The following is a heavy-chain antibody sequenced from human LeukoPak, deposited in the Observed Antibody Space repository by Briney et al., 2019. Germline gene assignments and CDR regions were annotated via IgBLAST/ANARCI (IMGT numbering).Heavy chain of an antibody. CDR3: HDVLRFLEGSNGSRAFDI. D-gene: IGHD3-3*01. J-gene: IGHJ3*02. CDR1: GFTFSSYG. CDR2: ISYDGSNK. V-gene: IGHV3-30*03. Sequence: PGGSLRLSCAASGFTFSSYGMHWVRQAPCKGLEWVAVISYDGSNKHYADSVKGRFTISRDNSKNTLYLQMNSLRAEDTAVYYCHDVLRFLEGSNGSRAFDIWGQGTMVTVSS.